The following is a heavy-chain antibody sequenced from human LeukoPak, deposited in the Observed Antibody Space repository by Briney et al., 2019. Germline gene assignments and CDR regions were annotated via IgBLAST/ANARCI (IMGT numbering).Heavy chain of an antibody. V-gene: IGHV3-48*03. Sequence: RAGGSLRLSCAASVFTFSSYEMNWVRQAPGKGLEWVSYISSSGSTIYYADSVKGRFTISRDNAKNSLYLQMNSLRAEDTAVYYCARDSFLGGGVDWFDPWGQGTLVTVSS. CDR1: VFTFSSYE. CDR2: ISSSGSTI. J-gene: IGHJ5*02. D-gene: IGHD2-8*02. CDR3: ARDSFLGGGVDWFDP.